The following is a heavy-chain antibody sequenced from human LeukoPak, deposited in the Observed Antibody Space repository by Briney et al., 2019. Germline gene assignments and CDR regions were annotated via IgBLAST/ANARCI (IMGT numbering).Heavy chain of an antibody. V-gene: IGHV4-59*01. CDR2: IYYSGST. J-gene: IGHJ4*02. Sequence: SETLSLTCTVSGGSICSYYWSWIRQPPGKGLEWIGYIYYSGSTNYNPSLKSRVTISVDTSKNQFSLKLSSVTAAGTAVYYCASQMATNDYWGQGTLVTVSS. D-gene: IGHD5-24*01. CDR3: ASQMATNDY. CDR1: GGSICSYY.